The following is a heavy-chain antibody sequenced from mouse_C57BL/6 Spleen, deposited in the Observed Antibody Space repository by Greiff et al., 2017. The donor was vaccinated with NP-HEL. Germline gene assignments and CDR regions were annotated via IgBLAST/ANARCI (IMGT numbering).Heavy chain of an antibody. CDR1: GYTFTSYW. CDR2: IHPSDSDT. J-gene: IGHJ1*03. D-gene: IGHD2-2*01. V-gene: IGHV1-74*01. CDR3: GYGYGPFAWYFDV. Sequence: QVQLQQSGAELVKPGASVKVSCKASGYTFTSYWMHWVKQRPGQGLEWIGRIHPSDSDTNYNQKFKGKATLTVDKSSSTAYMQLSSRTSEDSAVYYCGYGYGPFAWYFDVWGTGTTVTVSS.